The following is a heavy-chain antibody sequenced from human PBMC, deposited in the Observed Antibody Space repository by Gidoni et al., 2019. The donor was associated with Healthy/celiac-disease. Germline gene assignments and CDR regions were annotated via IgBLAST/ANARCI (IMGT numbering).Heavy chain of an antibody. CDR3: ARAAVAARPGYYGMDV. Sequence: QVQLQESGPGLVKPSETLSLTCTVSGGSISSYYWSWIRQPPGKGLEWIGYIYYSGSTNYNPSLKSRVTISVDTSKNQFSLKLSSVTAADTAVYYCARAAVAARPGYYGMDVWGQGTTVTVSS. D-gene: IGHD6-6*01. CDR2: IYYSGST. V-gene: IGHV4-59*01. CDR1: GGSISSYY. J-gene: IGHJ6*02.